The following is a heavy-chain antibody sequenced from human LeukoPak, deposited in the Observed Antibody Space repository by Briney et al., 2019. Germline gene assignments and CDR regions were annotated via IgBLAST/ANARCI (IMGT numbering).Heavy chain of an antibody. D-gene: IGHD3-10*01. CDR2: INHSGST. CDR1: DGSISSTSYY. J-gene: IGHJ3*02. Sequence: SETLSLTCTVSDGSISSTSYYWGWIRQPPGKGPEWIGEINHSGSTNYNPSLKSRVTISVDTSKNQFSLKLSSVTAADTAVYYCARGLGAMVLAAFDIWGQGTMVTVSS. V-gene: IGHV4-39*07. CDR3: ARGLGAMVLAAFDI.